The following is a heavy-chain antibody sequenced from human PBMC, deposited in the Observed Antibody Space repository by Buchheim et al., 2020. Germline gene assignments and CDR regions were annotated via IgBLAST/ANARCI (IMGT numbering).Heavy chain of an antibody. V-gene: IGHV3-33*01. CDR2: IWYDGSNK. J-gene: IGHJ6*02. Sequence: QVQLVESGGGVVQPGRSLRLSCAASGFTFSSYGMHWVRQAPGKGLEWVAVIWYDGSNKYYADSVKGRFTISRDNSKNTLYLQMNSPRAEDTAVYYCARSQAAAGIYYYYGMDVWGQGTT. D-gene: IGHD6-13*01. CDR3: ARSQAAAGIYYYYGMDV. CDR1: GFTFSSYG.